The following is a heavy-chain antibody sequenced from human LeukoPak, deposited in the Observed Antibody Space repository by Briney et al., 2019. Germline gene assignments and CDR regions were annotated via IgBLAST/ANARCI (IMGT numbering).Heavy chain of an antibody. CDR3: ARDWYSSSWFLADY. CDR1: GFTFSSYW. V-gene: IGHV3-7*01. Sequence: GGSLRLSCAASGFTFSSYWMSWVRQAPGKGLEWVANIKQDGSEKYYVDSVKGRFTISRDNAKKSLYLQMNSLTAEDTAVYYCARDWYSSSWFLADYWGQGTLVTVSS. CDR2: IKQDGSEK. J-gene: IGHJ4*02. D-gene: IGHD6-13*01.